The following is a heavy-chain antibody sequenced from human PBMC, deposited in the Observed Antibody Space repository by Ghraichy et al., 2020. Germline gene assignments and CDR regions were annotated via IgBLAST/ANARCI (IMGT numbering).Heavy chain of an antibody. V-gene: IGHV4-39*01. CDR1: GGSISSSSYY. Sequence: SETLSLTCTVSGGSISSSSYYWGWIRQPPGKGLEWIGSIYYSGSTYYNPSLKSRVTISVDTSKNQFSLKLSSVTAADTAVYYCARVITGTGDYYYYMDVWGKGTTVTVSS. J-gene: IGHJ6*03. CDR2: IYYSGST. D-gene: IGHD1-20*01. CDR3: ARVITGTGDYYYYMDV.